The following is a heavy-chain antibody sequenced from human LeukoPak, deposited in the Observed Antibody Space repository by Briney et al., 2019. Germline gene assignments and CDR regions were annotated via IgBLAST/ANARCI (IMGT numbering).Heavy chain of an antibody. J-gene: IGHJ4*02. D-gene: IGHD5-12*01. V-gene: IGHV1-69*04. Sequence: SVKVSCKASGGTFSSYAISWVRQAPGQGLEWMGRIIPILGIANYAQKFQGRVTITADKSTSTAYMELSSLRSEDTAAYYCARGRGAYDSGGDYWGQGTLVTVSS. CDR2: IIPILGIA. CDR1: GGTFSSYA. CDR3: ARGRGAYDSGGDY.